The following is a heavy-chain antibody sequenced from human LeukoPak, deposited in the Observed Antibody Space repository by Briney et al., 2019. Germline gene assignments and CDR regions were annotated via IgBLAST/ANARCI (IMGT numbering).Heavy chain of an antibody. J-gene: IGHJ2*01. V-gene: IGHV1-18*01. CDR1: GYTFTSYG. D-gene: IGHD1-7*01. CDR2: ISAYNGNT. CDR3: ARYLTGTTGSYWYFDL. Sequence: ASVTVSCKASGYTFTSYGISWVRQAPGQGLEGMGWISAYNGNTNYAQKLQGRVTMTTDTSTSTAYMDLRSLRSDATAVYYCARYLTGTTGSYWYFDLCGRGTLVTVSS.